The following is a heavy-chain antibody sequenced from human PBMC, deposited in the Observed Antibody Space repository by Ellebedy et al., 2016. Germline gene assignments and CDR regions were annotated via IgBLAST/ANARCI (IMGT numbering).Heavy chain of an antibody. CDR2: IYSGNSI. Sequence: GESLKISXAASGFTFSTYSMSWVRQAPGKGLEWASYIYSGNSIYYADSVKGRFTISRDNDKNSLYLQMNSLRDEDTAVYYCARGSTGWSFDYWGQGTLVTVSS. D-gene: IGHD6-19*01. V-gene: IGHV3-48*02. CDR1: GFTFSTYS. CDR3: ARGSTGWSFDY. J-gene: IGHJ4*02.